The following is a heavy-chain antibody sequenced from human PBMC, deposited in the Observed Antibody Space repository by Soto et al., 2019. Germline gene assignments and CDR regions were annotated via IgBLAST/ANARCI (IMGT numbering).Heavy chain of an antibody. Sequence: SETLSLTCTVSGGSISSYYWSWIRQPPGKGLEWIGYIFYSGSTNYNPSLKSRVTISVDTSKNQFSLKLSSVTAADTAVYYCARRYGSFFDIWGQGTMVTVS. V-gene: IGHV4-59*08. D-gene: IGHD3-10*01. CDR2: IFYSGST. CDR1: GGSISSYY. CDR3: ARRYGSFFDI. J-gene: IGHJ3*02.